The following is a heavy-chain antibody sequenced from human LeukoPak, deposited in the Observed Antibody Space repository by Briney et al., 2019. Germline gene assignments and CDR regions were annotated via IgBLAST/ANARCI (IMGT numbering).Heavy chain of an antibody. V-gene: IGHV3-21*01. CDR2: ISSSSSYI. CDR3: ARVTRGYTYGLLDY. CDR1: GFTFSSYS. J-gene: IGHJ4*02. D-gene: IGHD5-18*01. Sequence: GGSLRLSCAASGFTFSSYSMNWVRQAPGKGLEWVSSISSSSSYIYFADSLKGRFTISRDNAKNSLYLQMNSLRAEDTAVYYGARVTRGYTYGLLDYWGQGALVTVSS.